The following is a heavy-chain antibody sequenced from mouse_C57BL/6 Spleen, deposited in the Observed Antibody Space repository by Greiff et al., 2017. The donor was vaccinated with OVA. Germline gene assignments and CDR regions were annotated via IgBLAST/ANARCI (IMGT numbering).Heavy chain of an antibody. V-gene: IGHV1-69*01. J-gene: IGHJ1*03. CDR1: GYTFTSYW. D-gene: IGHD1-1*01. CDR2: IAPSDSYT. Sequence: QVQLQQPGAELVMPGASVKLSCKASGYTFTSYWMHWVKQRPGQGLEWIGEIAPSDSYTNYNQKFKGKSTLTVDKSSSTAYMQLSSLTSEESAVYYCARGGSRKRYFDVWGTGTTVTVSS. CDR3: ARGGSRKRYFDV.